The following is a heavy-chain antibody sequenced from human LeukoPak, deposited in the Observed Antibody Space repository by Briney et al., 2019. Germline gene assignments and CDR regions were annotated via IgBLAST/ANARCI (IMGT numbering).Heavy chain of an antibody. V-gene: IGHV4-39*07. CDR3: ARDTTSIGFDP. CDR2: IYYSGST. D-gene: IGHD1-26*01. CDR1: GGSISSSSYY. J-gene: IGHJ5*02. Sequence: SETLSLTCTVSGGSISSSSYYWGWIRQPPGKGLEWIGSIYYSGSTYYNPSLKSRVTISVDTSKNQFSLKLSSVTAADTAVYYCARDTTSIGFDPWGQGTLVTVSS.